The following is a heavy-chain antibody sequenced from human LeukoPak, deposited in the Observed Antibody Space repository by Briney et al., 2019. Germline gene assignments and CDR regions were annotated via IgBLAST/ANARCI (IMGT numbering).Heavy chain of an antibody. Sequence: GGSLRLSCAASGFTFTSYAMYWVRQAPGRGLEWVAQISYDGNNKYYADSVKGRFTISRDNSKNTLSLYMNSLRAEDTSLYYCAKDRAAGVVTTYDSWGQGTLVTVSS. CDR1: GFTFTSYA. CDR2: ISYDGNNK. CDR3: AKDRAAGVVTTYDS. V-gene: IGHV3-30-3*01. D-gene: IGHD2-21*02. J-gene: IGHJ4*02.